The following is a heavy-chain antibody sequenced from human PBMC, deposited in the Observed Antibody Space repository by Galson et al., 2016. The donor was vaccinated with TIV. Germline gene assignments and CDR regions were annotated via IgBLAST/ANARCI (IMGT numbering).Heavy chain of an antibody. J-gene: IGHJ6*02. CDR2: IWFDGGNK. D-gene: IGHD3-9*01. CDR1: GFTFSLYG. Sequence: SLRLSCAASGFTFSLYGMHWVRQAPGKGLEWVAVIWFDGGNKYYADSVKGRFTLSRDNSQKTLYLQMSSLRAEDTAVYYCARERSPSLRYFDWLKNYSLDVWGQGTTVTVSS. CDR3: ARERSPSLRYFDWLKNYSLDV. V-gene: IGHV3-33*01.